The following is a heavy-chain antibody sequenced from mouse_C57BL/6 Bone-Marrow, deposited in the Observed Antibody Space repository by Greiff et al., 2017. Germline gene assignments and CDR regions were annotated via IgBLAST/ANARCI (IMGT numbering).Heavy chain of an antibody. J-gene: IGHJ1*03. CDR1: GFTFSSYG. V-gene: IGHV5-6*02. Sequence: DVKLQESGGDLVKPGGSLKLSCAASGFTFSSYGMSWVRQTPDKRLEWVATISSGGSYTYYPDSVKGRFTISRDNAKNTLYLQMSSLKSEDTAMYYCARQGHWYFDVWGTGTTVTVSS. CDR3: ARQGHWYFDV. CDR2: ISSGGSYT.